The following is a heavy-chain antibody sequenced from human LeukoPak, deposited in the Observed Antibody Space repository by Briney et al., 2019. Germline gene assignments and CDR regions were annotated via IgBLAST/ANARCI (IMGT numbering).Heavy chain of an antibody. D-gene: IGHD5-12*01. J-gene: IGHJ4*02. V-gene: IGHV4-30-2*01. CDR2: IYHSGST. Sequence: SQTLSLTCAVSGGSISSGGYSWSWIRQPPGKGLEWIGYIYHSGSTYYNPPLKSRVTISVDTSENQFSLKLSSVTAADTAVYYCAREGGYEPDYYFDYWGQGTLVTVSS. CDR1: GGSISSGGYS. CDR3: AREGGYEPDYYFDY.